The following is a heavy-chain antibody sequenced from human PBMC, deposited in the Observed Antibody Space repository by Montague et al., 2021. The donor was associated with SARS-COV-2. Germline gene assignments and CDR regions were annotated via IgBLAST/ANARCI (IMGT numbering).Heavy chain of an antibody. CDR1: GGSVDSGSYF. V-gene: IGHV4-61*01. D-gene: IGHD3-9*01. CDR3: ARLQRDCEWFDFDF. Sequence: SETLSLTCAVSGGSVDSGSYFWCWLRQPAGKGLEWVGNIFYTGTTNYPPSLKSRVTISIDTSQNQFSLNLSSVATAAAAVYYCARLQRDCEWFDFDFWGQGSLVTVSS. CDR2: IFYTGTT. J-gene: IGHJ4*02.